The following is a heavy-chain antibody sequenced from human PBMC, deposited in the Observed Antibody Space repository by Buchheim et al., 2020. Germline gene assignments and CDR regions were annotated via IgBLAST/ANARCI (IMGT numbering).Heavy chain of an antibody. CDR3: ARVGSIAARLRSFYYYGMDV. J-gene: IGHJ6*02. CDR1: GGSFSGYY. Sequence: QVQLQQWGAGLLKPSETPSLTCAVYGGSFSGYYWSWIRQPPGKGLEWIGEINHSGSTNHNPSLKSRVTISVDTSKNQFSLKLSSVTAADTAVYYCARVGSIAARLRSFYYYGMDVWGQGTT. CDR2: INHSGST. D-gene: IGHD6-6*01. V-gene: IGHV4-34*01.